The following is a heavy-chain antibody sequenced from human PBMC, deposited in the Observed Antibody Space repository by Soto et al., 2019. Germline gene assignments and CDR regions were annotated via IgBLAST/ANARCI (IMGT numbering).Heavy chain of an antibody. CDR2: INPNSGGT. Sequence: ASVKVSCKASGYTLTGYYIHWVRQAPGQGLEWMGWINPNSGGTNYAQKFQGWVTMTRDTSISTAYMELSRLRSDDTALYYCARGVGQWLLHLDVWGQGTTVTVSS. CDR3: ARGVGQWLLHLDV. V-gene: IGHV1-2*04. CDR1: GYTLTGYY. D-gene: IGHD6-19*01. J-gene: IGHJ6*02.